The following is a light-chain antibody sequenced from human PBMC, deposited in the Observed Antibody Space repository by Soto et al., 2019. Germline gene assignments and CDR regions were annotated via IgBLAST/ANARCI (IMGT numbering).Light chain of an antibody. V-gene: IGKV3-15*01. CDR3: QQYNNWPRT. Sequence: VLTQSPGTLSFSPEERETLSCMASQSVSRHLAWYKQTSGQAPRLLSYEASTRATGIPARFSGSGSGTEFTLTISSLKSEDFAVYYCQQYNNWPRTFGQGTKVDIK. J-gene: IGKJ1*01. CDR2: EAS. CDR1: QSVSRH.